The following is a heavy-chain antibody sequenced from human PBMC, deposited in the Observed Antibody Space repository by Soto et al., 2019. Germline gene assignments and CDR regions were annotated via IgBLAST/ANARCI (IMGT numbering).Heavy chain of an antibody. V-gene: IGHV4-39*01. J-gene: IGHJ4*02. Sequence: PSETLSLTCTVSGRSISSSSYYWGWIRQPPGKGLEWIGSIYYSGSTYYNPSLKSRVTISVDTSKNQFSLKLSSVTAADTAVYYCARATGYSDYFDYWGQGTLVTVS. CDR3: ARATGYSDYFDY. CDR1: GRSISSSSYY. D-gene: IGHD3-9*01. CDR2: IYYSGST.